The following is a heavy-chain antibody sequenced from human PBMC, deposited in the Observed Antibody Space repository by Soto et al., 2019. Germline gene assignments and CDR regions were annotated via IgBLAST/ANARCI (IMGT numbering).Heavy chain of an antibody. CDR2: ISGSGGST. CDR1: GFTFSSYA. V-gene: IGHV3-23*01. Sequence: QAGGSLRLSCAASGFTFSSYAMSWVRQALGKGLEWVSAISGSGGSTYYADSVKGRFTISRDNSKNTLYLQMNSLRAEDTAVYYCAKDRSGYDPDYYYYGMDVWGQGTTVTVSS. J-gene: IGHJ6*02. D-gene: IGHD5-12*01. CDR3: AKDRSGYDPDYYYYGMDV.